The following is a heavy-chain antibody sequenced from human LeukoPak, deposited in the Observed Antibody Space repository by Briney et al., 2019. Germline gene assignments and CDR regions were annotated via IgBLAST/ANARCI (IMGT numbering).Heavy chain of an antibody. Sequence: GGSLRLSCAASEFTSSAFWMTWVRRPPGKGLEWVANINKDGAEKEYVDSVKGRFTISRDNARNSLFLQMNRVRVEDTAFYYCVKGYSSSWSGYFDSWGQGTLVTVAS. V-gene: IGHV3-7*03. CDR2: INKDGAEK. CDR1: EFTSSAFW. J-gene: IGHJ4*02. CDR3: VKGYSSSWSGYFDS. D-gene: IGHD5-18*01.